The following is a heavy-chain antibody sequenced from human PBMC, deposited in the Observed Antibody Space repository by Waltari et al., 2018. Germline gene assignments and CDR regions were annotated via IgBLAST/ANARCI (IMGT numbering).Heavy chain of an antibody. V-gene: IGHV3-49*04. J-gene: IGHJ4*02. Sequence: VQLVESGGGLVQPGRSLRLSCTTSGFTFGDYAMNWVRQAPGKGLEWVSFIRSKAYGGTPEYVASVKGRFVISRDDSKNIAYLQMNSLKIEDTAVYYCSTLETTMASAYWGQGTLVTVSS. CDR1: GFTFGDYA. D-gene: IGHD5-18*01. CDR3: STLETTMASAY. CDR2: IRSKAYGGTP.